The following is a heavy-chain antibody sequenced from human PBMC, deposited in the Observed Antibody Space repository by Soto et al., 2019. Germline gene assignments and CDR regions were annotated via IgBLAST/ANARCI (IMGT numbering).Heavy chain of an antibody. V-gene: IGHV1-18*01. CDR1: GYTFTSYG. CDR3: ARDHWPYCSSTSCYDAFDI. CDR2: IGAYNGNT. J-gene: IGHJ3*02. D-gene: IGHD2-2*01. Sequence: GASVKVSCKASGYTFTSYGISWVRQAPGQGLEWMGWIGAYNGNTNYAQKLQGRVTMTTDASTSTAYMELRSLRSDDTAVYYCARDHWPYCSSTSCYDAFDIWGQGTMVTVSS.